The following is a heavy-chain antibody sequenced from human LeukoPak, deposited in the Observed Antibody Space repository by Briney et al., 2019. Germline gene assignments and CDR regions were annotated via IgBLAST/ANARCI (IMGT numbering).Heavy chain of an antibody. V-gene: IGHV4-34*01. CDR2: INHSGST. Sequence: SETLSLTCAVYGGSFSGYYWSWIRQPPGKGLEWIGEINHSGSTNYNPSLKSRVTISVDTSKNQFSLKLSSVTAADTAVYYCARESLGIAAAGTLYYFDYWGQGTLVTVSS. D-gene: IGHD6-13*01. CDR3: ARESLGIAAAGTLYYFDY. CDR1: GGSFSGYY. J-gene: IGHJ4*02.